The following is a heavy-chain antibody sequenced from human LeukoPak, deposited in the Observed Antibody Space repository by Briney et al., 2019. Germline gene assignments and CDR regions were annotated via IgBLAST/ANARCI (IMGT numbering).Heavy chain of an antibody. CDR1: GYALTSFG. CDR3: ATRYRGSHYYYMDV. J-gene: IGHJ6*03. CDR2: NKTNTGNP. Sequence: GPSVYVSCKASGYALTSFGMDWVRPAPGQGLEWVGWNKTNTGNPTNGHGFTGRFVYPMDTSVTTAYLQISSLQAENPAVYYCATRYRGSHYYYMDVWGKGTTVIVSS. D-gene: IGHD1-26*01. V-gene: IGHV7-4-1*02.